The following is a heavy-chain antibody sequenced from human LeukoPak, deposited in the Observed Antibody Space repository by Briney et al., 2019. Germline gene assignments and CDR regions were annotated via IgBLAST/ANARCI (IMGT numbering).Heavy chain of an antibody. D-gene: IGHD3-3*01. J-gene: IGHJ6*02. CDR3: ARDRKTYYDFWSGYLHYYYYGMDV. CDR1: GGSVSSGSYY. CDR2: IYYSGST. V-gene: IGHV4-61*01. Sequence: PSETLSLTCTVSGGSVSSGSYYWSWIRQPPGKGLEWIGYIYYSGSTNYNPSLKSRVTISVDTSKNQFSLKLSSVTAADTAVYYCARDRKTYYDFWSGYLHYYYYGMDVWGQGTTVTVSS.